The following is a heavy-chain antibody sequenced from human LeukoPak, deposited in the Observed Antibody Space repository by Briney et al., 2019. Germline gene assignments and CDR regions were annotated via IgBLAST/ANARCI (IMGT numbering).Heavy chain of an antibody. CDR2: ISYDGSNK. Sequence: GGSLRLSCAASGFTFSSYAMHWVRQAPGKGLEWVAVISYDGSNKYYADSVKGRFTISRDNSKNTLYLQMNSLRAEDTAVYYCAKVLAVAGTYPFDYWGQGTLVTVSS. CDR1: GFTFSSYA. CDR3: AKVLAVAGTYPFDY. J-gene: IGHJ4*02. D-gene: IGHD6-19*01. V-gene: IGHV3-30*04.